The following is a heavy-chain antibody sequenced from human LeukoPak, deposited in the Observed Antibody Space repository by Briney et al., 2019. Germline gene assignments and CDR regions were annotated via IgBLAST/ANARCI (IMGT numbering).Heavy chain of an antibody. CDR2: INPNSGGT. CDR3: ASRSSASSYAFDI. Sequence: ASVKVSCKASGYTSTGYYMHWVRQAPGQGLEWMGWINPNSGGTNYAQKFQGRVTMTRDTSISTAYMELSRLRSDDTAVYYCASRSSASSYAFDIWGQGTMVTVSS. D-gene: IGHD3-22*01. J-gene: IGHJ3*02. V-gene: IGHV1-2*02. CDR1: GYTSTGYY.